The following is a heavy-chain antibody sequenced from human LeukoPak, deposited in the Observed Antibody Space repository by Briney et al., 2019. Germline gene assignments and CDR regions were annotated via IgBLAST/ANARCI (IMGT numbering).Heavy chain of an antibody. V-gene: IGHV4-59*01. CDR1: GGSISSYY. J-gene: IGHJ4*02. CDR3: ARGTPYDFWSGYYPGFDY. D-gene: IGHD3-3*01. CDR2: IYYSGST. Sequence: SETLSLTCTVSGGSISSYYWSWIRQPPGKGLERIGYIYYSGSTNYNPSLKSRVTISVDTSKNQFSLKLSSVTAADTAVYYCARGTPYDFWSGYYPGFDYWGQGTLVTVSS.